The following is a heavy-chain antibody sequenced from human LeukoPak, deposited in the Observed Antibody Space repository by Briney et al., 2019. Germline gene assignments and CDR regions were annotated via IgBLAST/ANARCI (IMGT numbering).Heavy chain of an antibody. Sequence: SVKVSCKASGGTFSSYAISWVRQAPGQGLEWVGRIIPILGIANYAQKFQGRVTITADKSTSTAYMELSSLRSEDTAVYYCARGLGATTAFDYWGQGTLVTVSS. CDR2: IIPILGIA. J-gene: IGHJ4*02. CDR1: GGTFSSYA. D-gene: IGHD1-26*01. CDR3: ARGLGATTAFDY. V-gene: IGHV1-69*04.